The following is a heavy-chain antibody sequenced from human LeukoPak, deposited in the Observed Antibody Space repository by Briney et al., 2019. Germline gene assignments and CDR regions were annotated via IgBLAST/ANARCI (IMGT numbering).Heavy chain of an antibody. V-gene: IGHV3-9*01. Sequence: PGRSLRLSCAASGFTFDDYAMHWVRQAPGKGLEWVSGISWNRGSIVYADSVKGRFTLSRDNAKNSLYLQMNSLRAEDTALYYCAKGPRGTVTYFDYWGQGTLVTVSS. CDR1: GFTFDDYA. J-gene: IGHJ4*02. CDR3: AKGPRGTVTYFDY. CDR2: ISWNRGSI. D-gene: IGHD4-17*01.